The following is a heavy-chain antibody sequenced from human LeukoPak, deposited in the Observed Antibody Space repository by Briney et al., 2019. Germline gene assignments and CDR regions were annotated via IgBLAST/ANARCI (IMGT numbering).Heavy chain of an antibody. V-gene: IGHV3-33*01. Sequence: GGSLRLSCAASGFTFSSYGMHWVRQAPGKGLEWVSVIWYDGSNKYYADSVKGRFTISRDNSKNTLYLQMNSLRAEDTAVYYCARRGREGGPPPSLDYWGQGTLVTVSS. D-gene: IGHD1-26*01. CDR2: IWYDGSNK. J-gene: IGHJ4*02. CDR1: GFTFSSYG. CDR3: ARRGREGGPPPSLDY.